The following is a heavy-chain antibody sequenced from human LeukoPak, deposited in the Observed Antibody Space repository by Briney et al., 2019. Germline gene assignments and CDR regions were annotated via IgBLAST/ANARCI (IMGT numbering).Heavy chain of an antibody. Sequence: GGSLRLSCAASGFTFGDHYMSWIRQAPGKGLEWISYTYNSDSNTYYADSVKGRFTMSRDNAKNSGFLQMNRLRVEDTAVYFCARGHYGLDVWGQGTTVTVSS. V-gene: IGHV3-11*01. CDR2: TYNSDSNT. CDR1: GFTFGDHY. J-gene: IGHJ6*02. CDR3: ARGHYGLDV.